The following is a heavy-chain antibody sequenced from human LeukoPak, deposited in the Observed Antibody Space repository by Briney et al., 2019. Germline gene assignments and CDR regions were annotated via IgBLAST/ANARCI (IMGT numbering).Heavy chain of an antibody. Sequence: GESLKISCKGSGYNFPDYWIGWVRQMPGKGLEWMGIIYPGDSETRYSPSFQGQVTISADKSISTAYLQWSSLKAADTAMYYCARHEQQLVPFDYWGQGTLVTVSS. J-gene: IGHJ4*02. CDR1: GYNFPDYW. CDR2: IYPGDSET. D-gene: IGHD6-13*01. V-gene: IGHV5-51*01. CDR3: ARHEQQLVPFDY.